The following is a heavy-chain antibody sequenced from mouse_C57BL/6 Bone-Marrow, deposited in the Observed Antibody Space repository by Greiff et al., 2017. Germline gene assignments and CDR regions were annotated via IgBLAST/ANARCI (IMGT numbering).Heavy chain of an antibody. CDR1: GYTFTDYY. CDR2: INPNNGGT. J-gene: IGHJ2*01. Sequence: VQLQQSGPELVKPGASVKISCKASGYTFTDYYMNWVKQSHGKSLEWIGDINPNNGGTSYNQKFKGKATLTVDKSSSTAYMELRSLTSEDSAVYYWAREAITTVVADFDYWGQGTTLTVSS. V-gene: IGHV1-26*01. D-gene: IGHD1-1*01. CDR3: AREAITTVVADFDY.